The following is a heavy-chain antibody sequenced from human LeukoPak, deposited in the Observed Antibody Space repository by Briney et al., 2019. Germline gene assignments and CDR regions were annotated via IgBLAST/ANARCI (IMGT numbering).Heavy chain of an antibody. CDR3: AKGRRGSEIAVFSY. Sequence: GGSLRLSCAASGLTFSTYAVNWVRQAPGKGLEWVSAISGSGGSTYYADSVKGRFTISRDNSKNTLYLQMNSLRAEDTAVYYCAKGRRGSEIAVFSYWGQGTLVTVSS. CDR2: ISGSGGST. D-gene: IGHD6-19*01. J-gene: IGHJ4*02. V-gene: IGHV3-23*01. CDR1: GLTFSTYA.